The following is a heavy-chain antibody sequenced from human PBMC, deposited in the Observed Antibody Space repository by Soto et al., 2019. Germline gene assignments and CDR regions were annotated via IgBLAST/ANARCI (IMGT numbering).Heavy chain of an antibody. D-gene: IGHD3-9*01. V-gene: IGHV3-23*01. CDR3: AKDRAPVDWPWGCFDP. CDR1: GCTFTAHA. J-gene: IGHJ5*02. CDR2: ISDSGDRT. Sequence: AGGSLRLSCAASGCTFTAHARSWVRQAPGKGAEWVSFISDSGDRTYYADSVKGRFTISRDNAKNTLYLQMDGLADEDTAVYFCAKDRAPVDWPWGCFDPWGQGTLVTVSS.